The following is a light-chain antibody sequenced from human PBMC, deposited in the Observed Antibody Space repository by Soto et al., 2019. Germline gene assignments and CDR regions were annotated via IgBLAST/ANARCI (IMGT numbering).Light chain of an antibody. V-gene: IGKV3D-20*02. J-gene: IGKJ1*01. CDR2: AAS. CDR1: QSVSSSH. CDR3: QQSYSTSWT. Sequence: EIVLTQSPATLSLPPGERATLSCRASQSVSSSHLAWYQHKPGQAPRLLIYAASSRATGSPDRFSGGGSGTDFTLTISSLQPEDFATYYCQQSYSTSWTFGQGTKVDIK.